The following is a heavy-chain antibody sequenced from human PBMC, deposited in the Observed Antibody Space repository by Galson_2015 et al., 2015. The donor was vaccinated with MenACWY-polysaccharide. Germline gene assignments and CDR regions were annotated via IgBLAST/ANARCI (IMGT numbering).Heavy chain of an antibody. J-gene: IGHJ4*02. Sequence: SLRLSCAASGFTFDNYYMNWVRQAPGKGLEWVSSISSLANYLYYGDSVKGRFIISRDNAKNSLFLQMNGLTGEDTAVYYCARGYCSSNECYTHYGLDYWGQGALVTVSS. D-gene: IGHD2-2*01. CDR1: GFTFDNYY. V-gene: IGHV3-21*01. CDR2: ISSLANYL. CDR3: ARGYCSSNECYTHYGLDY.